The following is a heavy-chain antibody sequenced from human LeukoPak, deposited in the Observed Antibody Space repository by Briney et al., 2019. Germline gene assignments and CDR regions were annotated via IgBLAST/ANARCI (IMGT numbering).Heavy chain of an antibody. CDR2: INHSGST. CDR3: ARRMVRGVIIN. Sequence: SETLSLTCTVSGGSISSYYWSWIRQPPGKGLEWIGEINHSGSTNYNPSLKSRVTISVDTSKNQFSLKLSSVTAADTAVYYCARRMVRGVIINWGQGTLVTVSS. D-gene: IGHD3-10*01. V-gene: IGHV4-34*01. CDR1: GGSISSYY. J-gene: IGHJ4*02.